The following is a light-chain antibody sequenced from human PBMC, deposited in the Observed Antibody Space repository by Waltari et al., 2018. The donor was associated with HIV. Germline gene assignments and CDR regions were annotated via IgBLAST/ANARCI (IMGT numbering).Light chain of an antibody. V-gene: IGKV1-39*01. CDR3: QQSYSTPWT. CDR2: AAP. J-gene: IGKJ1*01. CDR1: QSISNY. Sequence: DIQMTQSPSSLSASVGDRVTITCRASQSISNYLNWYQQKPGKAPKLLIYAAPSLQSGVPSRFSGSGSGTDFTLTISSLQPEDFATYYCQQSYSTPWTFGQGTKVEIK.